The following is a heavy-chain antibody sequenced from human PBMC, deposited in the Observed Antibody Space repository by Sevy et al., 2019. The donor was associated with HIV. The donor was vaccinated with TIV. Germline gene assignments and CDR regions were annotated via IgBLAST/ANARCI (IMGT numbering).Heavy chain of an antibody. Sequence: GGSLRLSCAASGFTFDDYAMHWVQQAPGKGLEWVSGISWNSGSIGYADSVKGRFTISRDNAKNSLYLQMNSLRAEDTALYYCAKGYYGSGSYLFDYWGQGTLVTVSS. CDR1: GFTFDDYA. CDR3: AKGYYGSGSYLFDY. J-gene: IGHJ4*02. D-gene: IGHD3-10*01. V-gene: IGHV3-9*01. CDR2: ISWNSGSI.